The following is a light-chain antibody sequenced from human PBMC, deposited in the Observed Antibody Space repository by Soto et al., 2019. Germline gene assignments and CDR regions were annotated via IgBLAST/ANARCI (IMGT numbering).Light chain of an antibody. J-gene: IGKJ1*01. CDR2: GAS. CDR3: QQDNNWPQT. CDR1: QSVSSN. Sequence: DIVMTQSPATLSVSPGERATLSCRASQSVSSNLAWYQQKPGQAPRLLIYGASTRATSIPDRFSGSGSGTEFTLSISSLQYEDFAVYYCQQDNNWPQTFGQGTKVEIK. V-gene: IGKV3-15*01.